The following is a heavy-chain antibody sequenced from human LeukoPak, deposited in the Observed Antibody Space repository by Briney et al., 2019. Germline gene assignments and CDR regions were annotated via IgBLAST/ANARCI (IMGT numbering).Heavy chain of an antibody. V-gene: IGHV3-7*01. CDR2: IKQDGTEK. J-gene: IGHJ4*02. CDR3: AKVAKYYYGSETYYFFEQ. CDR1: GFTFTTYW. D-gene: IGHD3-10*01. Sequence: GGSLRLSCAASGFTFTTYWMSWVRQAPGKGLEWVANIKQDGTEKCYVDSVKGRFTISRDNARNSLELQMNSLRVEDTAVYYCAKVAKYYYGSETYYFFEQWGQGTPVTASS.